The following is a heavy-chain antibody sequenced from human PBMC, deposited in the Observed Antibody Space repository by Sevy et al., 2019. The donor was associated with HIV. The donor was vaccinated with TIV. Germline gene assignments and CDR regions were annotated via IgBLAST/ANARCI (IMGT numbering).Heavy chain of an antibody. J-gene: IGHJ5*02. D-gene: IGHD3-9*01. CDR2: ISASNGNT. CDR3: ARVGYDILTGYYNRWFDP. CDR1: GYTFTSYG. V-gene: IGHV1-18*04. Sequence: ASVKVSCKASGYTFTSYGISWVRQAPGQGLEWMGWISASNGNTNYAQKLQGRVTMTTDTSTSTAYMELRSLRSDDTAVYYCARVGYDILTGYYNRWFDPWGQGTLVTVSS.